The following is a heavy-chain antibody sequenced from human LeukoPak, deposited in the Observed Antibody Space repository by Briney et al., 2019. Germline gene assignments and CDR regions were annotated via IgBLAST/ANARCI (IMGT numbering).Heavy chain of an antibody. J-gene: IGHJ4*02. V-gene: IGHV3-21*01. D-gene: IGHD3-10*01. CDR3: ARALYGSGSYYY. CDR1: GFTFSSYS. Sequence: GGSPRLSCAASGFTFSSYSMNWVRQAPGKGLEWVSSISSSSSYIYYADSVKGRFTISRDNAKNSLYLQMNSLRAEDTAVYYCARALYGSGSYYYWGQGTLVTVSS. CDR2: ISSSSSYI.